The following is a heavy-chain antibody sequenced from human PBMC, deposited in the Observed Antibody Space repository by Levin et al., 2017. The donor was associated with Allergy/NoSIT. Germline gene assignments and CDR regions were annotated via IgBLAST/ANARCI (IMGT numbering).Heavy chain of an antibody. CDR1: GYTFTGYY. V-gene: IGHV1-2*02. J-gene: IGHJ3*02. CDR3: ARVCGNWGKRRAFDI. CDR2: INPNSGGT. Sequence: GESLKISCKASGYTFTGYYMHWVRQAPGQGLEWMGWINPNSGGTNYAQKFQGRVTMTRDTSISTAYMELSRLRSDDTAVYYCARVCGNWGKRRAFDIWGQGTMVTVSS. D-gene: IGHD7-27*01.